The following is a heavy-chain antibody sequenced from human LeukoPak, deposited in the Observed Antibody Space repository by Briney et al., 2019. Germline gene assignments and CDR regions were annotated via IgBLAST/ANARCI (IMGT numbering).Heavy chain of an antibody. CDR1: GDPIKKSHYN. J-gene: IGHJ4*02. V-gene: IGHV4-39*01. CDR3: AGYSPGWYVVG. CDR2: MYSTGA. Sequence: SETLSLTCTVPGDPIKKSHYNWGWIRQPPGEGLEWIGTMYSTGAYYKASLKSRVTISVDTTKNQFSLRLSSVTAADTAMYFCAGYSPGWYVVGWGQGTLVTVFS. D-gene: IGHD6-19*01.